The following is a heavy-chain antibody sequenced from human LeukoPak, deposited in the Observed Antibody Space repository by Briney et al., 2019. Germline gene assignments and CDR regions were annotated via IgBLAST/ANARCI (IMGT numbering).Heavy chain of an antibody. CDR3: ARGRWYAPSGFDY. CDR2: INAGNGNT. CDR1: GYTFTSYA. Sequence: ASVKVSCKASGYTFTSYAMHWVRQAPGQRLEWMGWINAGNGNTKYSQKFQGRVTITRDTSANTAYMELSSLRSEDTAVYYCARGRWYAPSGFDYWGQGTLVTVSS. D-gene: IGHD4-23*01. J-gene: IGHJ4*02. V-gene: IGHV1-3*01.